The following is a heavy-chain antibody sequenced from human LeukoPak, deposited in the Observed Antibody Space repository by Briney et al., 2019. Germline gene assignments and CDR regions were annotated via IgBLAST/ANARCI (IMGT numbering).Heavy chain of an antibody. V-gene: IGHV3-66*02. CDR3: ARVRYCSSTSCYNWFDP. D-gene: IGHD2-2*01. Sequence: GGSLRLSCAASGFTVSSNYMSWVRQAPGKGLEWVSVIYSGGSTYYADSVKGRFTISRDNSTNTLYLQMNSLRAEDTAVYYCARVRYCSSTSCYNWFDPWGQGTLVTVSS. CDR2: IYSGGST. CDR1: GFTVSSNY. J-gene: IGHJ5*02.